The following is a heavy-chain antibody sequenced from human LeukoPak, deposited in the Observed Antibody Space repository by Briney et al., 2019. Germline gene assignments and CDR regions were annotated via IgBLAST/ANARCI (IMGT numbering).Heavy chain of an antibody. CDR3: AVRGVTKGLEN. CDR2: IIPILGIA. J-gene: IGHJ4*02. CDR1: GGTFSSYA. V-gene: IGHV1-69*04. D-gene: IGHD3-10*01. Sequence: ASVKVSCKASGGTFSSYAISWVRQAPGQGLGWMGRIIPILGIANYAQKFQGRVTITADKSTSTAYMELSSLRSEDTAVYYCAVRGVTKGLENWGQGTLVTVSS.